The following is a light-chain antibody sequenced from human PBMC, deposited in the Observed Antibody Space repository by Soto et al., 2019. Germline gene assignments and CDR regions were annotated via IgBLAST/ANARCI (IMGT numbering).Light chain of an antibody. CDR1: SGHSSYA. V-gene: IGLV4-69*01. J-gene: IGLJ2*01. CDR3: QTWGTGIQGV. CDR2: LNSDGSH. Sequence: QSVLTQSPSASASLGASVKLTCTLSSGHSSYAIAWHQQQPEKGPRYLMKLNSDGSHSKGDGLPDRFSGSSSGAERYLTISSLQSEDEADYYCQTWGTGIQGVFGGGTQLTVL.